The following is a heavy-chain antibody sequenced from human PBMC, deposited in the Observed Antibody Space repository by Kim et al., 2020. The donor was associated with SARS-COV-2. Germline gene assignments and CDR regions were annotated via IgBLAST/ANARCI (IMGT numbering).Heavy chain of an antibody. V-gene: IGHV3-74*01. CDR3: ARVGGDFWSGYHDY. D-gene: IGHD3-3*01. J-gene: IGHJ4*02. Sequence: ADSVKGRFTISRDNAKNTLYLQMNSLRAEDTAVYYCARVGGDFWSGYHDYWGQGTLVTVSS.